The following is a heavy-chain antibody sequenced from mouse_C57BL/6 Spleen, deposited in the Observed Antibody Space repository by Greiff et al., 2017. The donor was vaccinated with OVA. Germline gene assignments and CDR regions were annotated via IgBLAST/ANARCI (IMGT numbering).Heavy chain of an antibody. CDR2: INYDGSST. Sequence: EVKLMESEGGLVQPGSSMKLSCTASGFTFSDYYMAWVRQVPEKGLEWVANINYDGSSTYYLDSLKSRFIISRDNAKNILYLQMSSLKSEDTATYYCARVYYDLYYFDYWGQGTTLTVSS. J-gene: IGHJ2*01. D-gene: IGHD2-4*01. CDR3: ARVYYDLYYFDY. CDR1: GFTFSDYY. V-gene: IGHV5-16*01.